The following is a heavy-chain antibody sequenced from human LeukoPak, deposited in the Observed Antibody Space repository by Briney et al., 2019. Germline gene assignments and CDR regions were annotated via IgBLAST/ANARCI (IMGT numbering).Heavy chain of an antibody. J-gene: IGHJ3*02. D-gene: IGHD1-26*01. CDR2: INHSGST. CDR3: AKHSGRKAFDI. V-gene: IGHV4-34*01. Sequence: SETLSLTCAVYGGSFSGYYWSWIRQPPGKGLEWIGEINHSGSTNYNPSLKSRVTISVDTSKNQLSLKLSSVTAADTAVYYCAKHSGRKAFDIWGQGTMVTVSS. CDR1: GGSFSGYY.